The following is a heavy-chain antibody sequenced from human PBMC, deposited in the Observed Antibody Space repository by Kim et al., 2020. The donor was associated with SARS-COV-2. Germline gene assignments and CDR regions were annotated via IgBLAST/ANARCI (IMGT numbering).Heavy chain of an antibody. CDR2: ISYDGSNK. CDR1: GFTFSSYG. V-gene: IGHV3-30*18. Sequence: GGSLRLSCAASGFTFSSYGMHWVRQAPGKGLEWVAVISYDGSNKYYVDSVKGRFTISRDNSKNTLYLQMNSLRAEDTAVYYCAKEPVWWSCYYDGMDVWGQGTTVTVSS. CDR3: AKEPVWWSCYYDGMDV. D-gene: IGHD1-26*01. J-gene: IGHJ6*02.